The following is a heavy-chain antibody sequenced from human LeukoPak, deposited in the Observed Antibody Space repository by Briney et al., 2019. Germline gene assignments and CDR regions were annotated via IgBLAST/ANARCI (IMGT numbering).Heavy chain of an antibody. CDR1: RSSFTSYW. CDR3: ARRLSITIFGVVLDHDAFDI. V-gene: IGHV5-51*01. D-gene: IGHD3-3*01. CDR2: IYPGDSGT. J-gene: IGHJ3*02. Sequence: TGEPLQISFQGSRSSFTSYWIASARQLPGKGLEWMGIIYPGDSGTRYSPSFQGQVTISADKSISTAYLQWSSLKASDTAMYYCARRLSITIFGVVLDHDAFDIWGQGTMVTVSS.